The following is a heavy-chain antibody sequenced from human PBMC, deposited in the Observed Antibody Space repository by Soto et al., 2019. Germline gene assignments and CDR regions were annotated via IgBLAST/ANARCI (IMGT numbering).Heavy chain of an antibody. CDR3: GRGASGSYRLDY. CDR1: GFTFSNYW. D-gene: IGHD3-10*01. V-gene: IGHV3-74*01. J-gene: IGHJ4*02. Sequence: EVQLVESGGGLVQPGGSLRLSCAASGFTFSNYWMHWVRQAPGKGLVWVSRINGDGTGTNYADSVKGQFTISRDNAKNTLYLQINSLLAEDTAVYYCGRGASGSYRLDYWGQGTLVTVSS. CDR2: INGDGTGT.